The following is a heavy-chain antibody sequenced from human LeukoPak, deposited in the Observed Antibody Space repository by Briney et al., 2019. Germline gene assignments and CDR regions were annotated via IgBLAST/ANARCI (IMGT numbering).Heavy chain of an antibody. CDR1: GFTFSTYA. CDR2: ITGPGGST. CDR3: ARGVRGSYGTDF. D-gene: IGHD1-26*01. Sequence: GGSLRLSCAASGFTFSTYAMSWVRRPPGKGLEWVSAITGPGGSTYYADSVKGRFTISRDNSKNTLYLQMNSLRAEDTAVYYCARGVRGSYGTDFWGQGTLVTVSS. V-gene: IGHV3-23*01. J-gene: IGHJ4*02.